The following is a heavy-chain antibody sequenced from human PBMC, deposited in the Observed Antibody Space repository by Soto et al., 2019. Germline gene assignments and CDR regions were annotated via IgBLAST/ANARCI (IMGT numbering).Heavy chain of an antibody. CDR1: GFTFSDYY. Sequence: QVQLVESGGGLVKPGGSLRLSCAASGFTFSDYYMSWIRQAPGKGLEWVSYISSSSSYTNYADSVKGRFTISRDNATNSLYLQMNSLRAEDTAVYYCARDHYYDSSGYYWYFDLWGRGTLVTVSS. CDR3: ARDHYYDSSGYYWYFDL. V-gene: IGHV3-11*05. CDR2: ISSSSSYT. D-gene: IGHD3-22*01. J-gene: IGHJ2*01.